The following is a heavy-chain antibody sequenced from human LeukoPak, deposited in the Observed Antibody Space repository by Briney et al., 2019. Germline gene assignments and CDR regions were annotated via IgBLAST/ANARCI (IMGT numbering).Heavy chain of an antibody. J-gene: IGHJ3*02. CDR2: ISYDGSNK. CDR1: GFTFSSHA. D-gene: IGHD4-17*01. CDR3: AREHDYGDYARAFDI. Sequence: GGSLRLSCAASGFTFSSHAMHWVRQAPGKGLEWVAVISYDGSNKYYADSVKGRFIISRDNSKNTLYLQMNSLRAGDTAVYYCAREHDYGDYARAFDIWGQGTMVTVSS. V-gene: IGHV3-30*04.